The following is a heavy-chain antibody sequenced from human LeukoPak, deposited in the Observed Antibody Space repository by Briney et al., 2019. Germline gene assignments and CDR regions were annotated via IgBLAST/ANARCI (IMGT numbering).Heavy chain of an antibody. CDR1: GFTFSDYW. V-gene: IGHV3-74*01. Sequence: GGSLRLSCAASGFTFSDYWIHWVRQAPGKGLVWVSRINTDGSITSYADSVKGRFSISRDNAKNTLYLQMSSLRAEDTAVYYCARDRGPRTGFMVREAYDYWGQGTLVTVSS. J-gene: IGHJ4*02. CDR3: ARDRGPRTGFMVREAYDY. D-gene: IGHD3-10*01. CDR2: INTDGSIT.